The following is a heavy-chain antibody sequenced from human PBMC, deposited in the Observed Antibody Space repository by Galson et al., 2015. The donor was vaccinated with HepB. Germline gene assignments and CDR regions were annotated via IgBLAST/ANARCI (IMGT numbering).Heavy chain of an antibody. J-gene: IGHJ6*02. V-gene: IGHV3-30*18. CDR3: AKDHVSSGWYGGQYQYHGMDV. D-gene: IGHD6-19*01. CDR1: GFIVSSYG. Sequence: SLRLSCAASGFIVSSYGMHWVRQAPGKGLEWVAVLSYDGSNIYYADSVKGRFTISKDNPKNTLYPQMNSLRAEDTAVYHCAKDHVSSGWYGGQYQYHGMDVWGQGTTVTVSS. CDR2: LSYDGSNI.